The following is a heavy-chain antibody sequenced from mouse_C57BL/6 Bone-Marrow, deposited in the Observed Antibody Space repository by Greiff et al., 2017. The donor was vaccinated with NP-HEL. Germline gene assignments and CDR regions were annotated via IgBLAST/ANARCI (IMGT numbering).Heavy chain of an antibody. CDR2: IYPGGGYT. CDR1: GYTFTNYW. Sequence: QVQLQQSGAELVRPGTSVKMSCKASGYTFTNYWIGWAKQRPGHGLEWIGDIYPGGGYTNYNEKFKGKATLTADKSSSTAYMQFSSLTSEDSAIYYCARHYGSSYYYAMDYWGQGTSVTVSS. J-gene: IGHJ4*01. CDR3: ARHYGSSYYYAMDY. V-gene: IGHV1-63*01. D-gene: IGHD1-1*01.